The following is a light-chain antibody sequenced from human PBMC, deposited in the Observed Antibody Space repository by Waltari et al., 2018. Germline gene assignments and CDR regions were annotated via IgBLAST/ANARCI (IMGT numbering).Light chain of an antibody. CDR1: SSDVGGYDF. J-gene: IGLJ1*01. V-gene: IGLV2-14*01. CDR2: GVN. Sequence: QSAPPQPASVSGSPGQSITISCTGTSSDVGGYDFVPWHQQYPGKAPKVMIYGVNNRPSGVSNRFSGSKSGNTASLIISGLQADDEADYYCSSYTTSGTLVFGTGTKVTVL. CDR3: SSYTTSGTLV.